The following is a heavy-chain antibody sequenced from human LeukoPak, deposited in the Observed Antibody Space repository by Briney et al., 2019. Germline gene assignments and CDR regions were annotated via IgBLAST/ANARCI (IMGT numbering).Heavy chain of an antibody. Sequence: PGGSLRLSCAASVFTFNNYGMHWVRQAPGKGLEWLAFIRYDGSNTYYADSVKGRFTVSRDDSKKTLYLQMNSLRGDDTAVYYCAKDGTSYYYIYYWGQGTLVTVSS. D-gene: IGHD2/OR15-2a*01. J-gene: IGHJ4*02. CDR2: IRYDGSNT. CDR1: VFTFNNYG. CDR3: AKDGTSYYYIYY. V-gene: IGHV3-30*02.